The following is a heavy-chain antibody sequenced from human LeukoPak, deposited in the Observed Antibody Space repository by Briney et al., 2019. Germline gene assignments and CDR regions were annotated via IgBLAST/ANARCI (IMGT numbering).Heavy chain of an antibody. D-gene: IGHD5-18*01. CDR3: ARHDSFIPY. V-gene: IGHV3-23*01. J-gene: IGHJ4*02. CDR1: GFTFNYYA. CDR2: ISDNEGRT. Sequence: GGSLRLSCAASGFTFNYYAMSWVRQAPGKGLEWVSSISDNEGRTYYTDSVKGRFTISRDNTKNTVYLQMHNLRADDTAVYFCARHDSFIPYWGQGALVTGSS.